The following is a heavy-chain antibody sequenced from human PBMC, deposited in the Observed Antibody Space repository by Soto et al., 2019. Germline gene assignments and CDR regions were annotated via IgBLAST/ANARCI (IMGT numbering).Heavy chain of an antibody. Sequence: QVQLQESGPGLVKPSQTLSLTCTVSGGSISSGGYYWSWISQHPGKGLEWIGYIYYSGSTYYNPSLKSRVTISVDTSKNQFSLKLSSVTAADTAVYYCARGSIMITFGGVIASPIDYWGQGTLVTVSS. CDR1: GGSISSGGYY. CDR2: IYYSGST. J-gene: IGHJ4*02. CDR3: ARGSIMITFGGVIASPIDY. D-gene: IGHD3-16*02. V-gene: IGHV4-31*03.